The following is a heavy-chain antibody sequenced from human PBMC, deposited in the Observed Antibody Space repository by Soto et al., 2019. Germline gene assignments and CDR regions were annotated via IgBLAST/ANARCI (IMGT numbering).Heavy chain of an antibody. J-gene: IGHJ5*02. CDR1: GFTFSSYC. V-gene: IGHV3-21*01. CDR3: ARDFYNWNDDWFDP. D-gene: IGHD1-1*01. Sequence: PGGSLRLSCAASGFTFSSYCMNWVRQAPGKGLEWVSSISSSSSYIYYADSVKGRFTISRDNAKNSLYLQMNSLRAEDTAVYYCARDFYNWNDDWFDPWGQGTLVTVSS. CDR2: ISSSSSYI.